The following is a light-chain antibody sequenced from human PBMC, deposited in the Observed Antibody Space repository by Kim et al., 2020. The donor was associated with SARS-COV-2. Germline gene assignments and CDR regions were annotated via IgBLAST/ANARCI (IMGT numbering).Light chain of an antibody. CDR3: QAWASSTVV. V-gene: IGLV3-1*01. Sequence: VSPGQTARITCSGHKVGDKYASWYQQEPGQSPVLVIFQNSRRPSGIPERFSGSNSGNTATLTVSGTQAVDEADYFCQAWASSTVVFGGGTQLTVL. CDR1: KVGDKY. J-gene: IGLJ2*01. CDR2: QNS.